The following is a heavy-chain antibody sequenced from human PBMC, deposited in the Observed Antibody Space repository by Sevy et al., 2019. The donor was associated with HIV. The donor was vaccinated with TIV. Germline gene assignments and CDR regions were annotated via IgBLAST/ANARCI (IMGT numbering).Heavy chain of an antibody. J-gene: IGHJ6*02. CDR2: INPSGGST. Sequence: ASVKVSCKASGYTFTSYYMHWVRQAPGQGLEWMGIINPSGGSTSYAQKFQGRATMTRDTSTSPVYMELSSLRSEDTAVYYCARVQVAAAVYYYYYGMDVWGQGTTVTVSS. CDR3: ARVQVAAAVYYYYYGMDV. D-gene: IGHD6-13*01. V-gene: IGHV1-46*03. CDR1: GYTFTSYY.